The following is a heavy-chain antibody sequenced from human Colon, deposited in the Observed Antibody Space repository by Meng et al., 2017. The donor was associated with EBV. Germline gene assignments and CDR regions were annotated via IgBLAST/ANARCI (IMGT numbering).Heavy chain of an antibody. CDR1: GGSISSGGYY. Sequence: QVQPVESGPGLVKPSQTLSLTCTVSGGSISSGGYYWSWIRQHPGKGLEWIGYIYYSGSTYYNPSLKSRVTISIDTSKNQFSLKLSSVTAADTAVYYCARGPSRWLQFSFDYWGQGTLVTVSS. V-gene: IGHV4-31*03. CDR2: IYYSGST. D-gene: IGHD5-24*01. CDR3: ARGPSRWLQFSFDY. J-gene: IGHJ4*02.